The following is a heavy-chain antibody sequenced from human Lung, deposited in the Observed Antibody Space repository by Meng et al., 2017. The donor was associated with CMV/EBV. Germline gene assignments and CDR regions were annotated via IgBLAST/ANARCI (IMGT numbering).Heavy chain of an antibody. D-gene: IGHD2-2*02. V-gene: IGHV3-23*03. CDR3: VRDGYHCSSNSCYRQYFTYGLDV. CDR2: IYSGYGST. Sequence: GGSXRLXCAASGFIFGNYAMNWVRQAPGKGLEWVSVIYSGYGSTYYADSVEGRFTISRDNSRKTLYLQMNGLRAEDTAVYYCVRDGYHCSSNSCYRQYFTYGLDVXGRGXTVTVSS. J-gene: IGHJ6*02. CDR1: GFIFGNYA.